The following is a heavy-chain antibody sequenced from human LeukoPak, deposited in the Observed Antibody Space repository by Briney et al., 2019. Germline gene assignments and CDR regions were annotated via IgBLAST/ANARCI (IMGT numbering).Heavy chain of an antibody. CDR1: GGSISNYY. CDR3: ARAPILYYFDC. CDR2: IYSTGST. J-gene: IGHJ4*02. Sequence: PSETLSLTCTVSGGSISNYYCRWIRQPPGKELEWIGYIYSTGSTSYNPSLKSRVTISIDTSKNQFSLNLNSVTAADTAVYYCARAPILYYFDCWGQGTLVTVSS. V-gene: IGHV4-59*08.